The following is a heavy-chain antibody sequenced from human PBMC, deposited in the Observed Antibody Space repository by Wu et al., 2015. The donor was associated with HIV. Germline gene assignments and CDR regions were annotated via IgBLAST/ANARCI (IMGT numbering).Heavy chain of an antibody. Sequence: QVHLVQSGPEVKKPGASVKVSCRTSGYTFTSYGFSWVRQAPGQGLEWMGWISAYNGNTNYAQKLQGRVTMTTDTSTSTAYMELRSLRSDDTAVYYCARTGTYYYDSSGYGDDYWGQGTLVTVSS. D-gene: IGHD3-22*01. CDR3: ARTGTYYYDSSGYGDDY. J-gene: IGHJ4*02. CDR1: GYTFTSYG. V-gene: IGHV1-18*01. CDR2: ISAYNGNT.